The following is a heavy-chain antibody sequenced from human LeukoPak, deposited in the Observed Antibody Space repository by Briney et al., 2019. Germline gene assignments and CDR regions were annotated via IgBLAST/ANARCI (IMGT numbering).Heavy chain of an antibody. Sequence: GGSLRLSCAVSGFTVSSNYMGWVRQAPGKGLEWVSVIYSGGSTFYADSVKGRFTISRDNSKNTLSLQRNSLRAEDTAVYYCAREVHLDYWGERTLVTVSS. V-gene: IGHV3-66*02. J-gene: IGHJ4*02. CDR2: IYSGGST. CDR3: AREVHLDY. CDR1: GFTVSSNY.